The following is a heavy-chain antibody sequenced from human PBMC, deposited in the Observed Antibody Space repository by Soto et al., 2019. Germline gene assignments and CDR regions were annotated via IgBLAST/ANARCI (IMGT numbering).Heavy chain of an antibody. V-gene: IGHV1-69*13. CDR2: IIPIFGTA. CDR1: GVTFSSYA. Sequence: SVKVSCKASGVTFSSYAISWVRQAPGQGLEWMGGIIPIFGTANYAQKFQGRVTITADESTSTAYMELSSLRSEDTAVYYCARDLNAREYSSSWPRMDVWGKGTTVTVSS. J-gene: IGHJ6*04. CDR3: ARDLNAREYSSSWPRMDV. D-gene: IGHD6-13*01.